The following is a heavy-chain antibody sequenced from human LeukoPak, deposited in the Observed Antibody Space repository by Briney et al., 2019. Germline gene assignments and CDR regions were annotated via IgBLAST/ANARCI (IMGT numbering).Heavy chain of an antibody. Sequence: GASVKVSCKASGGTFSSDAIGWVRQAPGQGLEWMGGIIPIFGTANYAQKFQGRVTITTDESTSTAYMELSSLRSEDTAVYYCASSSNWNYIMAYWGQGTLVTVSS. CDR2: IIPIFGTA. CDR3: ASSSNWNYIMAY. J-gene: IGHJ4*02. D-gene: IGHD1-7*01. CDR1: GGTFSSDA. V-gene: IGHV1-69*05.